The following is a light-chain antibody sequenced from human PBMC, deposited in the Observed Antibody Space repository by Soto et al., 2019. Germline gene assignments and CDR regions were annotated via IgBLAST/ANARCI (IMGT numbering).Light chain of an antibody. CDR1: QSVSRNY. Sequence: EIVLTQSPGTLSLSPGEGATLSCRASQSVSRNYLAWYQQKPGRTPTLLIYGASTRAPGISDRFSGSGSGTDFTLTISRLEPQDSAVYYCHHYATSLTFGQGTRLEIK. V-gene: IGKV3-20*01. CDR2: GAS. CDR3: HHYATSLT. J-gene: IGKJ2*01.